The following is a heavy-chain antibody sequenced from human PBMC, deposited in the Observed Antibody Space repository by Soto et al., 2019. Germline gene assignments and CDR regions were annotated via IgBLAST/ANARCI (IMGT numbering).Heavy chain of an antibody. Sequence: EVQLVESGGGLVKPGGSLRLSCAASGFTFSSYSMNWVRQAPGKGLEWVSSISSSSSYIYYADSVKGRFTISRDNAKNSLYLQMNSLRAEDTAVYYCARDTGTIFGVEYYYYYGMDVWGQGTTVTVSS. CDR1: GFTFSSYS. D-gene: IGHD3-3*01. CDR2: ISSSSSYI. J-gene: IGHJ6*02. V-gene: IGHV3-21*01. CDR3: ARDTGTIFGVEYYYYYGMDV.